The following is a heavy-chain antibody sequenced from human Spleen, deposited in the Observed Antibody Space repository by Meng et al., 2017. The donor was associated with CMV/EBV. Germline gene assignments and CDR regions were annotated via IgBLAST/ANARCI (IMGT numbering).Heavy chain of an antibody. CDR1: GFTFSSYA. V-gene: IGHV3-23*01. D-gene: IGHD5-12*01. CDR3: AKEGGSEWLHRYFDL. Sequence: GESLKISCAASGFTFSSYAMSWVRQAPGKGLEWVSAISGSGGSTYYADSVKGRFTISRDNSKNTLYLQMNSLRAEDTAVYYCAKEGGSEWLHRYFDLWGRGTLVTVSS. CDR2: ISGSGGST. J-gene: IGHJ2*01.